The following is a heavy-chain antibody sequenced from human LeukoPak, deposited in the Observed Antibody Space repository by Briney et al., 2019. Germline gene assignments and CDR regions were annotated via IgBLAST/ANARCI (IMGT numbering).Heavy chain of an antibody. Sequence: GGSLRLSCAVSEFGISNYWMSWVRQAPGKGLEWVANIKQDGSEQNYVDSVKGRFTISRDNAKNSVYLQMNSLLVEDTAVYYCAKAMGLGAYNWNDAGFFDYWGQGTLVTVSS. CDR1: EFGISNYW. D-gene: IGHD1-1*01. V-gene: IGHV3-7*03. CDR2: IKQDGSEQ. J-gene: IGHJ4*02. CDR3: AKAMGLGAYNWNDAGFFDY.